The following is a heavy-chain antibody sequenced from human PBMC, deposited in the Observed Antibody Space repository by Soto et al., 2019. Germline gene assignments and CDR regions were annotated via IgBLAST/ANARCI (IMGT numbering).Heavy chain of an antibody. V-gene: IGHV1-46*01. J-gene: IGHJ4*01. CDR2: IKPSDSST. D-gene: IGHD5-12*01. CDR3: ARDAQIGRGYSFYYTY. CDR1: GYTFTDYY. Sequence: QVQLVQSGAEVKKPGASVKASCKAAGYTFTDYYIHWVRQAPGQGLEWMGLIKPSDSSTTYAQKFQGRVTMTRDTSTSTVYMELTSLRSEDTAVYYCARDAQIGRGYSFYYTYWGQGTLVTVSS.